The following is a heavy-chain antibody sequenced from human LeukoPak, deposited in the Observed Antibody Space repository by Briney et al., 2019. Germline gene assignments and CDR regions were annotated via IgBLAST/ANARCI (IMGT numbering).Heavy chain of an antibody. D-gene: IGHD2-2*01. CDR1: GGSISSSDYY. CDR3: ASVSGGYCSSTSCSQTNNWFDP. Sequence: SETLSLTCTVSGGSISSSDYYWSWIRQPPGKGLEWIGYIYYSGSTYYNPSLKSRVTISVDTSKNQFSLKLSSVTAADTAVYYCASVSGGYCSSTSCSQTNNWFDPWGQGTLVTVSS. J-gene: IGHJ5*02. V-gene: IGHV4-30-4*01. CDR2: IYYSGST.